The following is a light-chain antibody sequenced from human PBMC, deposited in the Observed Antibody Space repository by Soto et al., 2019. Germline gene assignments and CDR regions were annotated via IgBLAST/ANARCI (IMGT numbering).Light chain of an antibody. CDR2: DNT. V-gene: IGLV1-40*01. CDR1: SSNIGAGYG. J-gene: IGLJ1*01. Sequence: QSVLTQPPSVSGAPGQTITISCSGNSSNIGAGYGVHWYQHLPGTAPKLLIYDNTNRPSGVPDRFSGSRSGTSASLAITGLHADDEAVYYCQSFDNSLGTSYVFGTGTKLTVL. CDR3: QSFDNSLGTSYV.